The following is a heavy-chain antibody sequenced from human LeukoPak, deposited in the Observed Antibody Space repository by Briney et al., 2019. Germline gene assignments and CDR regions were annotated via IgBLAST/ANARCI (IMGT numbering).Heavy chain of an antibody. CDR1: GYTFTGYY. CDR2: INPNSGGT. Sequence: ASVKVSCKASGYTFTGYYMHWVRQAPGQGLEWMGWINPNSGGTNYAQKFRGRVTMTRDTSISTAYMELSRLRSDDTAVYYCARAGLFATFDAFDIWGQGTMVTVSS. D-gene: IGHD1-14*01. CDR3: ARAGLFATFDAFDI. V-gene: IGHV1-2*02. J-gene: IGHJ3*02.